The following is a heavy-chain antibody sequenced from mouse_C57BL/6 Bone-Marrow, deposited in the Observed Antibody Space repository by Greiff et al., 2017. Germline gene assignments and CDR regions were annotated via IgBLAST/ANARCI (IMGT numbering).Heavy chain of an antibody. J-gene: IGHJ4*01. CDR1: YFAFMASA. CDR2: FTMYSDAT. Sequence: QVQLQQSGAELVRPGSSVKLSCTDSYFAFMASAMHWVKQRPGHGLEWIGSFTMYSDATEYSENFKGKATLTANTTSSTAYMELSSLTSEDSAVYYCASGMDYWGQGTSVTVSA. V-gene: IGHV1-49*01. CDR3: ASGMDY.